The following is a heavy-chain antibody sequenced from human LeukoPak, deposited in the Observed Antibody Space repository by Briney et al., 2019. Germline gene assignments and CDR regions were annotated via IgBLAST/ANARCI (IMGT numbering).Heavy chain of an antibody. CDR3: ARRGILGVAQSFDY. V-gene: IGHV5-51*01. J-gene: IGHJ4*02. D-gene: IGHD3-3*01. CDR1: GYSFTSYW. CDR2: IYPGDSDT. Sequence: GESLKISCKGSGYSFTSYWFGWGRQMPGKGLEGLGIIYPGDSDTRYSPSFQGQVTISADKSISTAYLQWSSLKASDTAMNYCARRGILGVAQSFDYWGQGTLVTVSS.